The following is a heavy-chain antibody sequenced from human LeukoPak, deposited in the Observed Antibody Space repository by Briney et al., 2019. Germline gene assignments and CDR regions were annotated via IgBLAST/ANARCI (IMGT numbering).Heavy chain of an antibody. CDR1: GGSISTSHY. V-gene: IGHV4-39*01. CDR2: ISHSGST. D-gene: IGHD2-2*01. CDR3: ARQSCSSTSCYFSFGGAYEY. Sequence: SETLSLTCTISGGSISTSHYWGWIRQAPGKGLEWIGSISHSGSTYYNPSLKSRISISVDTSKNQFSLLLSSVTAADTSVYYCARQSCSSTSCYFSFGGAYEYWGQGTLVTVSS. J-gene: IGHJ4*02.